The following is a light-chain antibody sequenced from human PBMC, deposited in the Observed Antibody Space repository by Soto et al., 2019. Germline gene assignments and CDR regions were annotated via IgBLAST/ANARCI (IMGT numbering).Light chain of an antibody. CDR2: DVS. CDR1: SSDVGGYNY. V-gene: IGLV2-14*01. J-gene: IGLJ1*01. Sequence: QSALTQPASVSGSPGQSITISCTGTSSDVGGYNYVSWYQQHPGKAPKLMIYDVSNRPSGVSNRFSGSKSGNTASLTISGIQAEAEADYYCSSYPRGSPRYVFGTGTKVTVL. CDR3: SSYPRGSPRYV.